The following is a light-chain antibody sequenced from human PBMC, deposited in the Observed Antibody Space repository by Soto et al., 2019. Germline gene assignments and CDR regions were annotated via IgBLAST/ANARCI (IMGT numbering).Light chain of an antibody. CDR1: QTVRNNY. CDR3: QQYGSSPPYT. J-gene: IGKJ2*01. CDR2: GAS. V-gene: IGKV3-20*01. Sequence: EIVLTQSPGTLSLSPGERATLSCRASQTVRNNYLAWYQQKPGQAPRLVIYGASNRATGIPDRFSASGSGTDFTLTISRLEPEDFAVYYCQQYGSSPPYTFGQGTKVDIK.